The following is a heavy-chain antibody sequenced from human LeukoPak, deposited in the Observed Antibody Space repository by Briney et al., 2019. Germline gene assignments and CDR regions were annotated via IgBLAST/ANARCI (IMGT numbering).Heavy chain of an antibody. D-gene: IGHD3-10*01. Sequence: PGGSLRLSCTASGFTFSTYWITWVRHSPGKGLVWVALINGDGSTTTHADSVKGRFTISRDNAKNTAYLQMNSLRDEDTAVYFCARDYAGSPDYGGQGTLVTVSA. J-gene: IGHJ4*02. CDR2: INGDGSTT. CDR3: ARDYAGSPDY. CDR1: GFTFSTYW. V-gene: IGHV3-74*03.